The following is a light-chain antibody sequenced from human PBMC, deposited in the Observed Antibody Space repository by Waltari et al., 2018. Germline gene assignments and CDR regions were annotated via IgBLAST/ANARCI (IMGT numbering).Light chain of an antibody. CDR2: RNN. CDR1: SSNLGSNY. Sequence: QSVLTQPPSASETPGQRVIIYCSGSSSNLGSNYLYWYQQLPGTAPKLLIYRNNQRPSGVPNRFSAPKSGTSASLAISGLRSEDEAVYYCASWDDSHYVFGNGTQVTVL. J-gene: IGLJ1*01. V-gene: IGLV1-47*01. CDR3: ASWDDSHYV.